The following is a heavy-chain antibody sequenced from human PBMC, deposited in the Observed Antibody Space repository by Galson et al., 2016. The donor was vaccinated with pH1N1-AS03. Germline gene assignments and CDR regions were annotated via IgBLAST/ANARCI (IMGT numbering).Heavy chain of an antibody. D-gene: IGHD4-17*01. J-gene: IGHJ5*02. Sequence: PALVKPTQTPTLTCTFSGFSLSTSGMCVSWIRQPPGKALEWLALIDWDDDKYYSTSLKTRLTISKDTSKNQVVLTMTNMDPVDTATYYCARIQYGDYVGWFDPWGQGPLVTVSS. CDR1: GFSLSTSGMC. V-gene: IGHV2-70*01. CDR3: ARIQYGDYVGWFDP. CDR2: IDWDDDK.